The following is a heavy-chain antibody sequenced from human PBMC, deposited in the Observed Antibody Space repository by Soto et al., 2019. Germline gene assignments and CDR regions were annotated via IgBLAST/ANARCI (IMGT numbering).Heavy chain of an antibody. Sequence: EVQLVESGGGLVQPGGSLRLSCVASGFTFSSYSMVWVRQAPGKGLEWIAYIFASSTTIHYADSVKGRFTVSRDNTQNSLVQLMNSLRAEDTAIYYCARDKGWAFDYWGQGTQVIVSS. V-gene: IGHV3-48*04. CDR3: ARDKGWAFDY. D-gene: IGHD6-19*01. J-gene: IGHJ4*02. CDR2: IFASSTTI. CDR1: GFTFSSYS.